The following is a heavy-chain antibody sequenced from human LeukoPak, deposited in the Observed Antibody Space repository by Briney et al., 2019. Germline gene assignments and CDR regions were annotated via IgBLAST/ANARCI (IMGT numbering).Heavy chain of an antibody. CDR2: IRSNGGST. CDR3: VKHGYDTSGYYYVFSDY. Sequence: GGSLRLSCSASGFTFSSYAMHWVRQAPGKGLEYVSAIRSNGGSTYYADSVKGRFTISRDNSKKILYLQMSSLRAEDTAVYYCVKHGYDTSGYYYVFSDYWGQGTLVTVSS. CDR1: GFTFSSYA. D-gene: IGHD3-22*01. V-gene: IGHV3-64D*09. J-gene: IGHJ4*02.